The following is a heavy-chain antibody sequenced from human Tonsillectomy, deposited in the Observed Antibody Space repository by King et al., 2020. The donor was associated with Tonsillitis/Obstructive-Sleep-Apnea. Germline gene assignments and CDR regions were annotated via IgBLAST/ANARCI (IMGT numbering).Heavy chain of an antibody. J-gene: IGHJ6*03. CDR1: EFTVSSNY. Sequence: VQLVESGGGLIQPGGSLRLSCAASEFTVSSNYMSWVRQAPGKGLEWVSVIHSGGKTYYADSVKGRFTISRDNSKNTLYLQMNSLRAEDTAVYYCARPIVGNDNYYYYYHMDVWGKGTTVTVSS. V-gene: IGHV3-53*01. CDR2: IHSGGKT. CDR3: ARPIVGNDNYYYYYHMDV. D-gene: IGHD3-22*01.